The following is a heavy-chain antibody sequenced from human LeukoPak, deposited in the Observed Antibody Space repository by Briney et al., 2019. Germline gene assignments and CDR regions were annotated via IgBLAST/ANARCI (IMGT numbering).Heavy chain of an antibody. D-gene: IGHD6-13*01. CDR1: GDSLSSNSAT. Sequence: SQTLSLTCAISGDSLSSNSATWNWIRQSSSRGLEWLGRTYYRSKWDSDYAVSVKGRIIVNADTSKNQFSLQVNSVTPEDTAVYYCARGLRAAAGKAFDYWGQGTLVTVSS. CDR3: ARGLRAAAGKAFDY. V-gene: IGHV6-1*01. CDR2: TYYRSKWDS. J-gene: IGHJ4*02.